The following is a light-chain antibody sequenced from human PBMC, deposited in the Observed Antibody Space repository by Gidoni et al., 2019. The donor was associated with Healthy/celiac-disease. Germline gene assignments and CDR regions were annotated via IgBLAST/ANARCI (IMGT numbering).Light chain of an antibody. CDR1: QGIRND. Sequence: AIQITQSPSSLSASVGDRVTIPCRASQGIRNDLGWYQQKPGKPPKLLIYAASSLQSGVPSRFSGSGSGTDFTLTISSLQPEDFAIYYCIQDYNYPRTFGQGTKVEIK. V-gene: IGKV1-6*01. CDR2: AAS. CDR3: IQDYNYPRT. J-gene: IGKJ1*01.